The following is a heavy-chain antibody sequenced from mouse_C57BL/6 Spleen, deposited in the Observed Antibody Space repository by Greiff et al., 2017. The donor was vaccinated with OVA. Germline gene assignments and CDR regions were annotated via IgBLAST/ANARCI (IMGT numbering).Heavy chain of an antibody. CDR1: GYTFTSYW. CDR3: ARRGLLYAMDY. J-gene: IGHJ4*01. V-gene: IGHV1-69*01. CDR2: IDPSDSYT. Sequence: VQLQQPGAELVMPGASVKLSCKASGYTFTSYWMHWVKQRPGQGLEWIGEIDPSDSYTNYNQKFKGKSTLTVDKSSSTAYMQRSSLTAEDSAVYYCARRGLLYAMDYWGQGTSVTVSA. D-gene: IGHD2-3*01.